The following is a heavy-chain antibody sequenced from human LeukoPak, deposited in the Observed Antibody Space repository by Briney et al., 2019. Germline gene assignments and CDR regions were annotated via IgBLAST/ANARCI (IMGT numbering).Heavy chain of an antibody. V-gene: IGHV4-59*01. J-gene: IGHJ5*02. Sequence: PSETLSLTCTVSGGSISSYYWSWIRQPPGKGLEWIGYIYYSGSTNYNPSLKRRVTISVDTSKNQFSLKLSSVTAADTAVYYCARVGELPWWFDPWGQGTLVTVSS. CDR2: IYYSGST. D-gene: IGHD1-7*01. CDR3: ARVGELPWWFDP. CDR1: GGSISSYY.